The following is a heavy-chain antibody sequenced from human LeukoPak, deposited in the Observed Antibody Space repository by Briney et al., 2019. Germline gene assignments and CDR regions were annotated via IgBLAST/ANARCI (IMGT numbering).Heavy chain of an antibody. Sequence: PGGSLRLSCAASGFTFSSYAMSWVRQAPGKGLEWVSAISGSGGSTYYADSVKGRFTISRDNSKNTLYLQMNSLRAEDTAVYYCAKDRGRRIQLWLIDYWGQGTLVTVSS. CDR1: GFTFSSYA. CDR2: ISGSGGST. D-gene: IGHD5-18*01. J-gene: IGHJ4*02. V-gene: IGHV3-23*01. CDR3: AKDRGRRIQLWLIDY.